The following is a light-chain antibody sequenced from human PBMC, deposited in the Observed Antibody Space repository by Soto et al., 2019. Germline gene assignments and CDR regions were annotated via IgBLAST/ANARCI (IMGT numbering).Light chain of an antibody. Sequence: DIVLTQSPATLSLSPGERATLSCRASQNVRNSLAWFQQKPGQTPRLLIYDATNRATGIPAKFSGSGSGTDFTLTISSLEPEDFAVYYCQQRRNWPLTFGGGTKVEIK. CDR2: DAT. CDR3: QQRRNWPLT. J-gene: IGKJ4*01. V-gene: IGKV3-11*01. CDR1: QNVRNS.